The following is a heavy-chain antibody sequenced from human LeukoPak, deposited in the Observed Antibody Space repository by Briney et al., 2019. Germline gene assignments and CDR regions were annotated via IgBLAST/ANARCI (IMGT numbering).Heavy chain of an antibody. Sequence: SETLSLTYTVSGGSISSGGYYWSWIRQHPGKGLEWIGYIYYSGSTYYNPSLKSRVTISVDTSKNQFSLKLSSVTAADTAVYYCAREDSGSIFDTWGQGTMVTVSS. CDR1: GGSISSGGYY. CDR3: AREDSGSIFDT. D-gene: IGHD5-12*01. CDR2: IYYSGST. J-gene: IGHJ3*02. V-gene: IGHV4-31*03.